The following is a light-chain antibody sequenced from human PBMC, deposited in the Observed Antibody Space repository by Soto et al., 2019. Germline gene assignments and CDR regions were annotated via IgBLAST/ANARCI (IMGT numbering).Light chain of an antibody. CDR1: QSVSSTY. CDR3: QHYGSSRWT. Sequence: IVLTQSPGTQSLSPGERATLSCRASQSVSSTYLAWYEQKPGQAPRLLIYGASSRATGIPDRFSGSGSGTDFTLTISRLEPEDFAVYYCQHYGSSRWTFGQGTRVDI. V-gene: IGKV3-20*01. J-gene: IGKJ1*01. CDR2: GAS.